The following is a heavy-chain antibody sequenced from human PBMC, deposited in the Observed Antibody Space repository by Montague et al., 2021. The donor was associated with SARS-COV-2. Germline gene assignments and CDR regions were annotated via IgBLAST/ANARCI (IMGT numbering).Heavy chain of an antibody. CDR3: ARGGSYSSGWYGVDYYYGMDV. CDR1: GGSISSGGYY. J-gene: IGHJ6*02. V-gene: IGHV4-31*03. CDR2: IYYSGST. Sequence: TLSLTCTVSGGSISSGGYYWSWIRQHPGKGLEWIGYIYYSGSTYYNPSLKSRVTISVDTSKNRFSLKLSSETAADTAVYYCARGGSYSSGWYGVDYYYGMDVWGQGTTVTVPS. D-gene: IGHD6-19*01.